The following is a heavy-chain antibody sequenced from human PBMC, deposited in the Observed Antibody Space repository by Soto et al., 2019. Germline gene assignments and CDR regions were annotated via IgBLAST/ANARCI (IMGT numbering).Heavy chain of an antibody. Sequence: SETLSLTCAGYGGSFSGYYWSWIRQPPGKGLEWIGEINHSGSTNYNPSLKSRVTISVDTSKNQFSLKLSSVTAADTAVYYCARGILLSIRFRGVIDPAGYLNLCGKGT. CDR3: ARGILLSIRFRGVIDPAGYLNL. CDR1: GGSFSGYY. D-gene: IGHD3-16*01. CDR2: INHSGST. V-gene: IGHV4-34*01. J-gene: IGHJ1*01.